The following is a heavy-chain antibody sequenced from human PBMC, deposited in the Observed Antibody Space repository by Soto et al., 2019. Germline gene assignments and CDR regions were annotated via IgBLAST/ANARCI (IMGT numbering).Heavy chain of an antibody. CDR2: ISAGDGNT. D-gene: IGHD4-4*01. CDR3: ARDAMTTEFDY. J-gene: IGHJ4*02. V-gene: IGHV1-3*01. CDR1: GYTFTSYA. Sequence: ASVKVSCKASGYTFTSYAMHWVRQAPGQRLEWMGWISAGDGNTKYSQKFQGRVTITRDTSASTACMELSSLRSEDTAVYYCARDAMTTEFDYWGQGTLVTVSS.